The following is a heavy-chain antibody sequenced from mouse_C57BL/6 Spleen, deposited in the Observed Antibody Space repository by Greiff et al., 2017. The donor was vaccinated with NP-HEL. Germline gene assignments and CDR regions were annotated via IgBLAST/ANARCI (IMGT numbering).Heavy chain of an antibody. CDR2: IDPSDSYP. CDR3: AIPPYDYYAMDY. J-gene: IGHJ4*01. V-gene: IGHV1-69*01. CDR1: GYTFTSYW. Sequence: QVQLQQPGAELVMPGASVKLSCKASGYTFTSYWMHWVKQRPGQGLEWIGEIDPSDSYPTYNQKFKGKSTLTVDKSSSTAYMQLSSLTSEDSAVYYCAIPPYDYYAMDYWGQGTSVTVSS.